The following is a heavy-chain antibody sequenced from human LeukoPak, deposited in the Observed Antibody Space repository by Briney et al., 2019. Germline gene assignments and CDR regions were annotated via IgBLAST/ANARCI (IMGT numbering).Heavy chain of an antibody. CDR1: GFSFSNYD. D-gene: IGHD5-24*01. V-gene: IGHV3-53*01. CDR2: IYGGGNI. J-gene: IGHJ4*02. Sequence: GGSLRLSCAASGFSFSNYDMTWVRQAPGKGLEWVSVIYGGGNIYYADSVKGRFTISRDNSKNTLYLQMNSLRAEDTAVYYCARGAGYNYPYYFDYWGQGTLVTVSS. CDR3: ARGAGYNYPYYFDY.